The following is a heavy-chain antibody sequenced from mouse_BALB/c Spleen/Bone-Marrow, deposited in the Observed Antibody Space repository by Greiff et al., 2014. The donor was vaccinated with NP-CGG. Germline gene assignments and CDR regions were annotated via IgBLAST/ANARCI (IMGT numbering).Heavy chain of an antibody. CDR2: ISNGSSTI. CDR1: GFTFSSFG. Sequence: EVMLGESGGGLVQPGGSRKLSCAASGFTFSSFGMHWVRQAPEKGLEWVAYISNGSSTIYYADTMKGRFTISRDNPKNTLFLQMTRLRCEDTAMYDCARKEAMIAHYCSLDYWGQGTTVTVSS. CDR3: ARKEAMIAHYCSLDY. V-gene: IGHV5-17*02. D-gene: IGHD2-4*01. J-gene: IGHJ4*01.